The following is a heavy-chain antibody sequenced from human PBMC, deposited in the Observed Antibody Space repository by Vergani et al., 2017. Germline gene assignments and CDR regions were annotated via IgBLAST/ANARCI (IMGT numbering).Heavy chain of an antibody. J-gene: IGHJ4*02. D-gene: IGHD1-26*01. CDR1: GESFSSFY. CDR3: ARARYVGATRLFLDY. Sequence: QVQLQQWGAGVVKPSGTLSLTCAVFGESFSSFYWSWIRQPPGKGLEWIGEINNDGHTNYNPSLESRVTVSRDTAKNQFSLNLMSVTAADTAMYYCARARYVGATRLFLDYWGQGTLVTVSS. V-gene: IGHV4-34*02. CDR2: INNDGHT.